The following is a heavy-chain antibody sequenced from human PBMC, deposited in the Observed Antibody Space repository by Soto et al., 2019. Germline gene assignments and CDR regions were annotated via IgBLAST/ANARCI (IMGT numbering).Heavy chain of an antibody. CDR2: INHSGST. Sequence: SETLSLTCAVYGGSFSGYYWSWIRQPPGKGLEWIGEINHSGSTNYNPSLKSRVTISVDTSKNQFSLKLSSVTAADTAVYYCARGGYCSGGSCWRFQYGMDVWGQGTTVTVSS. D-gene: IGHD2-15*01. V-gene: IGHV4-34*01. CDR3: ARGGYCSGGSCWRFQYGMDV. CDR1: GGSFSGYY. J-gene: IGHJ6*02.